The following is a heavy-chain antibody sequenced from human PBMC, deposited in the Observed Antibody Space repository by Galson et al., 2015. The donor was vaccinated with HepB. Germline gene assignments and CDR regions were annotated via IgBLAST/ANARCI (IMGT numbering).Heavy chain of an antibody. V-gene: IGHV1-69*01. CDR3: AREGGLKLPFFDT. D-gene: IGHD3-16*01. CDR2: IVPLYNKP. CDR1: GGTFSNYA. J-gene: IGHJ4*02. Sequence: CKASGGTFSNYAINWVRQAPGQGLEWMGDIVPLYNKPNYAQRFQGRATITADESTRTVYMELNSLRSEDTAVYYCAREGGLKLPFFDTWGQGTLVTVSS.